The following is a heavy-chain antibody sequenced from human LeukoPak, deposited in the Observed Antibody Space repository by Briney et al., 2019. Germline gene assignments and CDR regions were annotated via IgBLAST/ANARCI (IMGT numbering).Heavy chain of an antibody. CDR2: INPNSGGT. Sequence: ASVKVSCKASGYTFTGYYMHWVRQAPGQGLEWMGWINPNSGGTNYAQKFQGRVTMTRDTSISTAYMELSRLRSEDTAVYYCASDERTMVREPYYFDYWGQGTLVTVSS. CDR1: GYTFTGYY. D-gene: IGHD3-10*01. CDR3: ASDERTMVREPYYFDY. J-gene: IGHJ4*02. V-gene: IGHV1-2*02.